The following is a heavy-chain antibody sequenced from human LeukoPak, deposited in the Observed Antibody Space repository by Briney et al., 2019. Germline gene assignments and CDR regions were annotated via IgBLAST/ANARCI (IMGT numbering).Heavy chain of an antibody. V-gene: IGHV4-59*01. CDR2: IYYSGST. CDR3: ARDSAVGRYGSDYYYYYGMDV. J-gene: IGHJ6*02. Sequence: SETLSLTCTVSGGSISSYYWSWIRQPPGKGLEWIGYIYYSGSTNYNPSLKSRVTISVDTSKNQFSLKLSSVTAADTAVYYCARDSAVGRYGSDYYYYYGMDVWGQGTTVTVSS. CDR1: GGSISSYY. D-gene: IGHD3-10*01.